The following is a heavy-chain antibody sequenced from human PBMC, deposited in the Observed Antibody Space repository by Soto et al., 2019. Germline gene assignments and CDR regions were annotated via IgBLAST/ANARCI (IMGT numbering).Heavy chain of an antibody. V-gene: IGHV4-34*01. CDR3: ARGLSEMTTVTTFDY. CDR1: GGSFSGYY. D-gene: IGHD4-17*01. J-gene: IGHJ4*02. Sequence: SETLSLTCAVYGGSFSGYYWSWIRQPPGKGLEWIGEINHSGSTNYNPSLKSRVTISVDTSKNQFSLKLSSVTAADTAVYYCARGLSEMTTVTTFDYWGQGTLVTVSS. CDR2: INHSGST.